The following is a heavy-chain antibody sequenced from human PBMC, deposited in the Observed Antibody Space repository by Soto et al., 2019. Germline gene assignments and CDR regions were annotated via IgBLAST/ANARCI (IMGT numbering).Heavy chain of an antibody. Sequence: EVRLLESGGGLAQPGGSLRLSCAASGFTFRRYAMSWVRQAPGKGLEWIAGVSQSGNKTFYADSVRGRFIISRDNYRNTLFLQMSNVRGDDTALYFCAMDLDDDGDTDWGQGTLVTVSS. CDR2: VSQSGNKT. D-gene: IGHD1-1*01. CDR1: GFTFRRYA. CDR3: AMDLDDDGDTD. V-gene: IGHV3-23*01. J-gene: IGHJ4*02.